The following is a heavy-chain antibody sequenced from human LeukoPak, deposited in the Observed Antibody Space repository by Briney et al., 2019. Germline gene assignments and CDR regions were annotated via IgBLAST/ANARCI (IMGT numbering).Heavy chain of an antibody. D-gene: IGHD1-26*01. Sequence: GGSLRLSCAASGFTFSSYWMSWVRQAPGQGLEWVSCISSPINYIFHADSVRGRFTISRDNAKNSLYLQMDSLRAEDTAVYYCARGGIITSYAFEIWGQGAMVTVSS. V-gene: IGHV3-21*01. J-gene: IGHJ3*02. CDR1: GFTFSSYW. CDR2: ISSPINYI. CDR3: ARGGIITSYAFEI.